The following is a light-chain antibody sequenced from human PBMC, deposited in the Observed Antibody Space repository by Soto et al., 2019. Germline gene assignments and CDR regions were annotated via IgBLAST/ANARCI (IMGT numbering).Light chain of an antibody. CDR1: QYIGSA. V-gene: IGKV3-15*01. J-gene: IGKJ1*01. CDR2: DAS. Sequence: EVVLTHSPATLSVSPEDRATLSFSASQYIGSAVAWYHQRSGQAPRLLIFDASIRVPTTPTRFSGSVSGTEFTLTISSLESEDFAVYFCQQYGDRPRTFGQGTKVDIK. CDR3: QQYGDRPRT.